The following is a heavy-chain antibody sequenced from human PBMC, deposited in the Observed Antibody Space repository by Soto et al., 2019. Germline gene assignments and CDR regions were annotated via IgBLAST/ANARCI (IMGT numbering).Heavy chain of an antibody. J-gene: IGHJ4*02. V-gene: IGHV2-5*02. CDR3: AYSQADIRDYYRQHAF. Sequence: QITLKESGPPLVKPTQTLTLTCTFSGFSFNRSGMSVGWIRQPPGKGLEWLALIYWDGDKRYSPSLKTRLAISQDASRSQVVLTMTDLDPVDKAIYNCAYSQADIRDYYRQHAFWGQGTRVTVS. D-gene: IGHD3-9*01. CDR1: GFSFNRSGMS. CDR2: IYWDGDK.